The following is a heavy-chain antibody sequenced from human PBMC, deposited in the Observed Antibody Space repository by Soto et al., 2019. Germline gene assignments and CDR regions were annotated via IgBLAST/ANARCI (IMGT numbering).Heavy chain of an antibody. J-gene: IGHJ4*02. V-gene: IGHV3-21*01. CDR2: ISSSSSYI. Sequence: PGGSLRLSCAASGFSFSSYSMKWVRQAPGNGLEWVSSISSSSSYIYSADSVKGRFTISRDNAKNSLYLQMNSLRAEDKDVYYCAREDYSNFDYWGQGTLVTVSS. CDR3: AREDYSNFDY. D-gene: IGHD4-4*01. CDR1: GFSFSSYS.